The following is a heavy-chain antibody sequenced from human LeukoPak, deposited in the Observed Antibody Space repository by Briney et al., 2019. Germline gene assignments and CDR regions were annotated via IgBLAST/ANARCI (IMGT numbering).Heavy chain of an antibody. CDR2: INPTSGGT. D-gene: IGHD2-2*03. J-gene: IGHJ3*02. CDR1: GYTFTGYY. Sequence: ASVKVSCKASGYTFTGYYMHWVRQAPGQGLEWLGWINPTSGGTNYPQKFQGRVTMIRGTSISTAYMELSRLRSDDTAVYYCARDWIPGSFDAFDIWGQGTMVTVSS. CDR3: ARDWIPGSFDAFDI. V-gene: IGHV1-2*02.